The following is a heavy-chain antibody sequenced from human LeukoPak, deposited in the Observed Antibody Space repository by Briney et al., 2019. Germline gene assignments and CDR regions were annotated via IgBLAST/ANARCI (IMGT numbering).Heavy chain of an antibody. Sequence: GGSLRLSCAASGFTFDGYAMHWVRQAPGKGLEWVSGISWNSGSIGYADSVKGRFTISRDNAKNSLYLQMNSLRAEDTALYYCAKDRSEQWLVPDDYWGQGTLVTVSS. CDR3: AKDRSEQWLVPDDY. D-gene: IGHD6-19*01. CDR1: GFTFDGYA. CDR2: ISWNSGSI. V-gene: IGHV3-9*01. J-gene: IGHJ4*02.